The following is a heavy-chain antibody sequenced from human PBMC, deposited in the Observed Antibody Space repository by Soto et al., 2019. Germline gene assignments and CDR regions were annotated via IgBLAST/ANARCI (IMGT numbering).Heavy chain of an antibody. V-gene: IGHV3-23*01. CDR1: GCTFSSYA. CDR2: IGGSGIIT. J-gene: IGHJ4*02. D-gene: IGHD4-17*01. CDR3: AKDPNGDYVGAFDS. Sequence: WGSLRLSCAASGCTFSSYAMTWVRQAPGKGLEWVSSIGGSGIITYYTDSVKGRFTISRDNSGNTLFLHMNSLRADDTAVYYCAKDPNGDYVGAFDSWGQGTLVTVSS.